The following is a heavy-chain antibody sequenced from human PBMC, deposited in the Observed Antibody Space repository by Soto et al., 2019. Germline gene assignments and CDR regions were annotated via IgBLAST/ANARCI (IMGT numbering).Heavy chain of an antibody. D-gene: IGHD3-3*01. CDR2: IYYSGST. J-gene: IGHJ5*02. CDR3: ARWWSGSRQGFDP. V-gene: IGHV4-31*03. CDR1: GGSISSGDYY. Sequence: QVQLQESGPGLVKPSQTLSLTCTVSGGSISSGDYYWSWIRQHPGKGLEWIGYIYYSGSTYYNPSLKMRVTISVDPSKNQFSLKLSSVTAADTAVYYCARWWSGSRQGFDPWGQGTLVTVSS.